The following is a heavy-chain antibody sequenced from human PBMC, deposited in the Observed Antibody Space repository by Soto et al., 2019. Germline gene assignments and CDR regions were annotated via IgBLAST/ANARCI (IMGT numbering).Heavy chain of an antibody. Sequence: GGSLRLSCAASGFTFSSYGMHWVRQAPGKGLEWVAVIWYDGSNKYYAGSVKGRFTISRDNSKNTLYLQIDGLRAEDTAVYYCARDHNPYSGYQPNFPDYWGHGTLATVSA. J-gene: IGHJ4*01. D-gene: IGHD5-12*01. CDR2: IWYDGSNK. V-gene: IGHV3-33*01. CDR1: GFTFSSYG. CDR3: ARDHNPYSGYQPNFPDY.